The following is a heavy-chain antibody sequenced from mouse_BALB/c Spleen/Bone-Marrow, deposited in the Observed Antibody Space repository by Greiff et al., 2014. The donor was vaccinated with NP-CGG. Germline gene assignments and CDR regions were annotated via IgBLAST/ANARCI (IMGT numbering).Heavy chain of an antibody. Sequence: VQLQQSGAELVRPGTPVKLSCKASGCTFTSYWMNWVKQRPGRGLGWIGRIDPSDSETHYNQKFKDKATLTVDKSSSTAYIQLSSLTSEDSAVYYCARWGAYFDYWGQGTTLTVSS. J-gene: IGHJ2*01. CDR2: IDPSDSET. CDR3: ARWGAYFDY. CDR1: GCTFTSYW. V-gene: IGHV1-61*01.